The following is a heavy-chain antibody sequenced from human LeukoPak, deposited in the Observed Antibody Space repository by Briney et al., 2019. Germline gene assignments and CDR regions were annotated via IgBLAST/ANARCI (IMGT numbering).Heavy chain of an antibody. V-gene: IGHV4-34*01. J-gene: IGHJ4*02. CDR3: ARDPTTVFQISYYFDF. CDR2: INDRGLT. Sequence: PSETLSLTCAVHGVSFSGYHWNWIRQFPGKGLEWIGEINDRGLTNYNPSLESRVTIFADTSKKQFSLKLTSVTAADTAVYYCARDPTTVFQISYYFDFWGRGTLVTVSS. CDR1: GVSFSGYH. D-gene: IGHD4-17*01.